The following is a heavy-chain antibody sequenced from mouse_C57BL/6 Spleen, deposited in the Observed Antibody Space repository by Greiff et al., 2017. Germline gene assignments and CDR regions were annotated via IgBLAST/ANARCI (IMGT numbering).Heavy chain of an antibody. V-gene: IGHV1-26*01. CDR3: ASTAHAFYYAMDY. J-gene: IGHJ4*01. CDR1: GYTFTDYY. CDR2: INPNNGGT. D-gene: IGHD3-1*01. Sequence: EVQLQQSGPELVKPGASVKISCKASGYTFTDYYMNWVKQSHGKSLEWIGDINPNNGGTSYNQKFKGKATLTLDKSASPAYMALRSLTSEDSAVYYCASTAHAFYYAMDYWGQGTSVTVSS.